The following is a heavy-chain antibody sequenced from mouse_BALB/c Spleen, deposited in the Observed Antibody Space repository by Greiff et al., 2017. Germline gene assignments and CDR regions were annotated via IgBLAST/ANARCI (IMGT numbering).Heavy chain of an antibody. D-gene: IGHD1-1*01. CDR2: ISSGGGST. CDR1: GFTFSSFG. Sequence: EVKLVESGGGLVQPGGSRKLSCAASGFTFSSFGMHWVRQAPEKRLEWVAYISSGGGSTYYPDTVKGRFTISRDNAKNTLYLQMSSLKSEDTAMYYCARQGFYGFDYWGQGTTLTVSS. J-gene: IGHJ2*01. CDR3: ARQGFYGFDY. V-gene: IGHV5-12-1*01.